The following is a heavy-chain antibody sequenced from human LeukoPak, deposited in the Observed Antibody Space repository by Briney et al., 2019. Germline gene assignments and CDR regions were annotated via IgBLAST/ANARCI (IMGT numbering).Heavy chain of an antibody. Sequence: PGGSLRLSCAASGFTFSSYAMSWVRQAPGKGLEWVSSISSSSSYIYYADSVKGRFTISRDNAKNSLYLQMNSLRAEDTAVYYCARDLNYYDSSGFDYWGQGTLVTVSS. J-gene: IGHJ4*02. CDR2: ISSSSSYI. CDR3: ARDLNYYDSSGFDY. D-gene: IGHD3-22*01. V-gene: IGHV3-21*01. CDR1: GFTFSSYA.